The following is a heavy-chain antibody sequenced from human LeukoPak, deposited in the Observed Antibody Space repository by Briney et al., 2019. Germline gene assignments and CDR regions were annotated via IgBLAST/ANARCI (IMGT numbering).Heavy chain of an antibody. Sequence: PSETLSLTCTVSGGSISSYYWSWIRQPPGKGLEWIGYIYYSGSTNYNPSLKSRVTISVDTSKNQFSLKLSSVTAADTAVYHCARGGCSGGSCREGYFDYWGQGTLVTVSS. CDR1: GGSISSYY. J-gene: IGHJ4*02. CDR3: ARGGCSGGSCREGYFDY. D-gene: IGHD2-15*01. CDR2: IYYSGST. V-gene: IGHV4-59*01.